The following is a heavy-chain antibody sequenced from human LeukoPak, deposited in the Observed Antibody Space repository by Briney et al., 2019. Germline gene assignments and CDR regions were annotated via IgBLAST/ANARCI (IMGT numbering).Heavy chain of an antibody. CDR3: ARSRGNSGSYPLDY. V-gene: IGHV3-48*01. D-gene: IGHD1-26*01. J-gene: IGHJ4*02. CDR2: ISISSSTI. Sequence: GGSLRLSCEASEFTFSSYSMNWVRQAPGKRLEWVSYISISSSTIYYAESVKGRFTISRDNAKNSLYLQMNSLRVEDTAVYYCARSRGNSGSYPLDYWGQGTLVTVSS. CDR1: EFTFSSYS.